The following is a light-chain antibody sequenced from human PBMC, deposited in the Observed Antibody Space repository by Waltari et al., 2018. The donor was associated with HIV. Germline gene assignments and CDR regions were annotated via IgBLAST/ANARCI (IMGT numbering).Light chain of an antibody. Sequence: QSALTQPASVSGSPGQSITISCTGTSSDVGAYNFVSCYQQYPAKAPKLMIYEVSNRPSGVSDRFSGSKSDNAASLTISGLQAEDEADYYCSSYTSSNAYVVFGGGTKLTVL. J-gene: IGLJ2*01. V-gene: IGLV2-14*01. CDR3: SSYTSSNAYVV. CDR2: EVS. CDR1: SSDVGAYNF.